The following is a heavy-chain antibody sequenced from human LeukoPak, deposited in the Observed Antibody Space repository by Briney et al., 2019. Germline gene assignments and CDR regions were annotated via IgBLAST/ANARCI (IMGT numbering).Heavy chain of an antibody. Sequence: SETLSLTCAVSGGSISSSSSICWTWVRQPPGEGLEWIGEIYHNGATNYNPSLKSRVTLLLDKSKNQFSLKLSSLTAADTAMYYCARGGGTTFYYFDFWGQGALVTVSS. J-gene: IGHJ4*02. CDR2: IYHNGAT. D-gene: IGHD1-1*01. V-gene: IGHV4-4*02. CDR3: ARGGGTTFYYFDF. CDR1: GGSISSSSSIC.